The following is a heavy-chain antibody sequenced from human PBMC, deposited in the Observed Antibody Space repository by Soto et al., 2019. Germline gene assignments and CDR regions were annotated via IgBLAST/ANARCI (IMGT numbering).Heavy chain of an antibody. CDR1: GGSISSYY. J-gene: IGHJ6*03. V-gene: IGHV4-59*01. CDR3: ARERARPYYMDV. Sequence: PSETLSLTCTFSGGSISSYYWSWIRQPPGKGLEWIGYIYYSGSTNYNPSLKSRVTISVDTSKNQFSLKLSSVTAADTAVYYCARERARPYYMDVWGKGTTVTVSS. CDR2: IYYSGST.